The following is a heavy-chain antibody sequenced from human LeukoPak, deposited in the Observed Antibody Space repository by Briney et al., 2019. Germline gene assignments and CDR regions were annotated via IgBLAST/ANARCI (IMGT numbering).Heavy chain of an antibody. CDR1: GFTVSDYY. J-gene: IGHJ6*03. Sequence: GGSLRLSCAGSGFTVSDYYMSWVRQAPGKGLEWVAVISYDGSNKYYADSVKGRFTISRDNSKNTLYLQMNSLRAEDTAVYYCAKDAGYYDMDVWGKGTPVTVSS. CDR3: AKDAGYYDMDV. V-gene: IGHV3-30*18. CDR2: ISYDGSNK.